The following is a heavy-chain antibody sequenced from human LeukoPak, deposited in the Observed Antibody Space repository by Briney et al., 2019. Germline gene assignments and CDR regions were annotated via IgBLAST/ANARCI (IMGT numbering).Heavy chain of an antibody. CDR2: IYYSGST. CDR1: GGSISSSNW. CDR3: ARHIGGRYYYYYMDV. J-gene: IGHJ6*03. D-gene: IGHD2-21*01. Sequence: PSETLSLTGAVSGGSISSSNWWCWVRQPPGKGLEWIGYIYYSGSTNYNPSLKSRISISVDTSKNQFSLKLSSVTAADTAVYYCARHIGGRYYYYYMDVWGKGTTVTISS. V-gene: IGHV4-4*02.